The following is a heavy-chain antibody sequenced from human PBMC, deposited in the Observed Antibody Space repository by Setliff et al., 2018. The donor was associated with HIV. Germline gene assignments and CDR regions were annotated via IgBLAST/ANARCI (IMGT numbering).Heavy chain of an antibody. D-gene: IGHD6-13*01. Sequence: TLSLTCNVSGGSINSGGYYWSWIRQHPGRGLEWIAYISYSGTTYYNPSLKSRLTISGDTSQNQFSLELSSVTATDTAVYYCARSPAAEGFWGQGTLVTVSS. J-gene: IGHJ4*02. CDR3: ARSPAAEGF. CDR1: GGSINSGGYY. CDR2: ISYSGTT. V-gene: IGHV4-31*03.